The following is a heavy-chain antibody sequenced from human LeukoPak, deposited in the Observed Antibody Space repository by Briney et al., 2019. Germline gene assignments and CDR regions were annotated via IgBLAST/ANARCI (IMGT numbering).Heavy chain of an antibody. J-gene: IGHJ4*02. Sequence: ASVKVSCKASGYTFTGYYMHWLRQAPGQGLEWMGWINPNSGGTNYAQKFQGRVTMTRDTSISTAYMELSRLRSDDTAVYYCAREVVGGFITGMKGYFDYWGQGTLVTVSS. CDR3: AREVVGGFITGMKGYFDY. CDR2: INPNSGGT. V-gene: IGHV1-2*02. D-gene: IGHD1-20*01. CDR1: GYTFTGYY.